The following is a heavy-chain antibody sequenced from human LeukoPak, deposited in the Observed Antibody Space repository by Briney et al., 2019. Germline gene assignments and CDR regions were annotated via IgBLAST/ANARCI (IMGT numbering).Heavy chain of an antibody. CDR2: IYSGGST. J-gene: IGHJ5*02. D-gene: IGHD3-22*01. V-gene: IGHV3-53*01. CDR3: ARDSSYYDSSGYFNWFDP. CDR1: GFTVSSNY. Sequence: AGGSLRLSCAASGFTVSSNYMSWVRQAPGKGLEWVSVIYSGGSTYYADSVKGRFTISRDNSKNTLYLQMNSLRAEDTAVYYCARDSSYYDSSGYFNWFDPWGQGTLVTVSS.